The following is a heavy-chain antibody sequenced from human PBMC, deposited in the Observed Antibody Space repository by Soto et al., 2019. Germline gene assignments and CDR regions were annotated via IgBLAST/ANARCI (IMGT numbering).Heavy chain of an antibody. CDR2: ISNSFSEGNT. CDR1: GFTFRNYA. V-gene: IGHV3-23*01. CDR3: AKVFPRELGNYFDS. Sequence: GGSLRLSCTASGFTFRNYAMNWVRQAPGKGLEWVSAISNSFSEGNTHYADSVKGRFTISRDNDKNTVFLEMNSLRADDTAVYYCAKVFPRELGNYFDSWGQGTLVTVFS. J-gene: IGHJ4*02. D-gene: IGHD1-7*01.